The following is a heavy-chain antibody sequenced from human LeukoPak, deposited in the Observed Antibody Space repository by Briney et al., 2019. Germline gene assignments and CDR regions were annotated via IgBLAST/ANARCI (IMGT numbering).Heavy chain of an antibody. CDR2: INPTNGAT. J-gene: IGHJ4*02. CDR1: GYTFTAYY. CDR3: ARDPVGRWSPDLDY. V-gene: IGHV1-2*02. Sequence: ASVKVSCKASGYTFTAYYMHWVRQAPGQGLEWMGWINPTNGATNYAQMFQGRVTMTRDTSISTAYMELSRLRSDDTAVYYCARDPVGRWSPDLDYWGQGTLVTVSS. D-gene: IGHD1-26*01.